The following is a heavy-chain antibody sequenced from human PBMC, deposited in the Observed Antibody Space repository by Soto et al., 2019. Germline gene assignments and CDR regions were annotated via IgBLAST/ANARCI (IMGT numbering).Heavy chain of an antibody. CDR3: AREMESSGYGQDACDI. J-gene: IGHJ3*02. Sequence: QVQLVQSGAEVKKPGASVKVSCKASGYTFTSYGISWVRQAPGQGLEWMGWISAYNGNTNYAQKLQGRVTMTTDTSPSTAYMELRSLRSDDRAVYYCAREMESSGYGQDACDIWGQGTMVTVSS. D-gene: IGHD5-12*01. CDR2: ISAYNGNT. V-gene: IGHV1-18*01. CDR1: GYTFTSYG.